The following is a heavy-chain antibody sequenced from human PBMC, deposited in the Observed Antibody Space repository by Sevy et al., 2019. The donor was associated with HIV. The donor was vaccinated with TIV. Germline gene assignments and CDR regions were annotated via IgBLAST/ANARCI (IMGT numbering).Heavy chain of an antibody. CDR2: IKSKADGGTP. Sequence: GGSLRLSCGASGFIFSNAWMSWVRQAPGKGLEWVGRIKSKADGGTPDYAAPVKGTFTISRDDSINTLYLQMNSLRTDDTSVYYCGYSEYGYYYDYWGQGTLVTVSS. CDR3: GYSEYGYYYDY. CDR1: GFIFSNAW. J-gene: IGHJ4*02. D-gene: IGHD1-26*01. V-gene: IGHV3-15*01.